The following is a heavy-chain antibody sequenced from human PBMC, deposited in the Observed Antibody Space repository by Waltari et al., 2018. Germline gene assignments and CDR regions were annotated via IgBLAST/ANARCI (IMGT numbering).Heavy chain of an antibody. J-gene: IGHJ4*02. CDR2: IVGGGTT. D-gene: IGHD3-10*01. V-gene: IGHV3-53*04. Sequence: EVQLVQSGGGLVQPGGSLRRSCAASGFTVSSTNLSWVRQAPGKGLEWISVIVGGGTTYYADSVKGRFTISTHNYKNTLFLQMNSLRPEDTAVYYCAKSITMVRGVFYYFDYWGQGTLVTVSS. CDR1: GFTVSSTN. CDR3: AKSITMVRGVFYYFDY.